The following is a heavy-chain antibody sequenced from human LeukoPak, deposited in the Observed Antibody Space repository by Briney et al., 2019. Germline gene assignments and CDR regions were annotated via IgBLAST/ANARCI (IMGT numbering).Heavy chain of an antibody. J-gene: IGHJ5*02. CDR3: AREKLVVVAATSRGHWFDP. CDR1: GYTFTSYY. Sequence: ASVKVSCKASGYTFTSYYLHWVRQAPGQGLEWMGIINPSGGSTTYAQKFQGRVTMTRDTSTSTVYMELSSLRSDDTAVYYCAREKLVVVAATSRGHWFDPWGQGTLVTVSS. V-gene: IGHV1-46*01. D-gene: IGHD2-15*01. CDR2: INPSGGST.